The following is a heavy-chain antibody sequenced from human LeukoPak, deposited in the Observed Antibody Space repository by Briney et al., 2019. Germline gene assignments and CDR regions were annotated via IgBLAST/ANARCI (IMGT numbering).Heavy chain of an antibody. V-gene: IGHV3-48*03. CDR1: GFTFSSYE. J-gene: IGHJ4*02. Sequence: PGGSLRLSCAASGFTFSSYEMNWVRQAPGKGLEWVSYISSSGSTIYYADSVKGRFTISRDNAKNSLYLQMNSLRAEDTAVYYCARHGRKRYCSGGSCYSGLDYWGQGTLVTVSS. CDR3: ARHGRKRYCSGGSCYSGLDY. D-gene: IGHD2-15*01. CDR2: ISSSGSTI.